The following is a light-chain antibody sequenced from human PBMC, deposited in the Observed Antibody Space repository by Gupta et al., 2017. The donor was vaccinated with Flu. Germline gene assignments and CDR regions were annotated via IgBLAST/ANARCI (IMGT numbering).Light chain of an antibody. J-gene: IGKJ3*01. Sequence: DIVLTQSPGTLSLSPGERATLSCRASQSVSSSYVAWYQQKPGQAPRLLIYGASSRAAGIPDRFSGSGSGTDFTLTISSLEPEDFAVYYCQQYGSSLGTFGRGTKVD. CDR1: QSVSSSY. CDR2: GAS. CDR3: QQYGSSLGT. V-gene: IGKV3-20*01.